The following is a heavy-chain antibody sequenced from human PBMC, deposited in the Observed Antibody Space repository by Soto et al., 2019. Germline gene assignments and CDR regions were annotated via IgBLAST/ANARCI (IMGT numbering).Heavy chain of an antibody. J-gene: IGHJ4*02. V-gene: IGHV3-15*01. CDR3: TTRVYCTNGVCYNWDY. CDR1: GFTFSNAW. D-gene: IGHD2-8*01. Sequence: SGGSLRLSCAASGFTFSNAWMSWVRQAPGKGLEWVGRIKSKTDGGTTDYAAPVKGRFTISRDDSKNTLYLQMNSLKTEDTAVYYCTTRVYCTNGVCYNWDYWGQGTLVTVSS. CDR2: IKSKTDGGTT.